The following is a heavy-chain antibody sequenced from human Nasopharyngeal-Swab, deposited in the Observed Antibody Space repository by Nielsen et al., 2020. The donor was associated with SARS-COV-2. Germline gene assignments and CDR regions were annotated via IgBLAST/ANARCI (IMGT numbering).Heavy chain of an antibody. V-gene: IGHV3-30*03. Sequence: GGSLRLSCAASGFTFSSYGMHWVRQAPGKGLEWVAVISYDGSNKYYADSVKGRFTISRDNSKNTLYLQMNSLRAEDTAVYYCARETLGYYYDSSGTWGYWGQGTLVTVSS. J-gene: IGHJ4*02. D-gene: IGHD3-22*01. CDR3: ARETLGYYYDSSGTWGY. CDR2: ISYDGSNK. CDR1: GFTFSSYG.